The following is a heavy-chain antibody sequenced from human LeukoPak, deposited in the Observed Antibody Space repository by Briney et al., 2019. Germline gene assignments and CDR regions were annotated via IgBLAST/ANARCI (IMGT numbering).Heavy chain of an antibody. CDR2: IIPILGIA. D-gene: IGHD2-15*01. CDR1: GGTFSSYA. J-gene: IGHJ4*02. CDR3: ARDCSGGSCD. V-gene: IGHV1-69*04. Sequence: SVKVSCKASGGTFSSYAISWVRQAPGQGLEWMGRIIPILGIANYAQKFQGRVTITGDKSMSTAYMELSRLRSEDTAVYYCARDCSGGSCDWGQGTLVTVSS.